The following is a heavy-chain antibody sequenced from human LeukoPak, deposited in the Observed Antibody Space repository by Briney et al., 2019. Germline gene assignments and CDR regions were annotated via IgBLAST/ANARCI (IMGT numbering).Heavy chain of an antibody. CDR3: ARAGGYGGNYLFDS. D-gene: IGHD4-23*01. CDR1: GYTFTNYY. J-gene: IGHJ4*02. Sequence: AASVKVSCKASGYTFTNYYIHWVRQAPGQGPEWMGIINPNGGATNYAQKFQGRVTMTRDTSTSTVHMELSSLGSDDTAVFYCARAGGYGGNYLFDSWGQGTLVTVSS. CDR2: INPNGGAT. V-gene: IGHV1-46*01.